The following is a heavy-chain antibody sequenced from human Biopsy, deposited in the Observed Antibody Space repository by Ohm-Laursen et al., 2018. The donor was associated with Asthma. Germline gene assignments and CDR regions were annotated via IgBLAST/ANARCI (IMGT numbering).Heavy chain of an antibody. CDR3: ARFVQAEEGVF. V-gene: IGHV3-23*01. CDR2: IRGNDGST. Sequence: SLRLSCAASGFTFSSYAMNWVRQAPGKGLEWVSGIRGNDGSTYYADSVKGRFTISRDNFKRTLYLQMNSLRAEDTAVYFCARFVQAEEGVFWGQGARVTVSS. J-gene: IGHJ4*02. CDR1: GFTFSSYA. D-gene: IGHD2-15*01.